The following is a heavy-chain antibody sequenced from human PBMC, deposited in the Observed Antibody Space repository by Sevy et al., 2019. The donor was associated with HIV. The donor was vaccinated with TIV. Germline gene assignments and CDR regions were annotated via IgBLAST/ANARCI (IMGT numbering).Heavy chain of an antibody. J-gene: IGHJ3*02. Sequence: GGYLRLSCAASGFTFSYYWMNWVRQAPGKGLEWVANIKDDGSEKYYVDSVKGRFTISRDNAKNNLYVQMHSLRVEDTAVYYCVRTDDSTGYNNFRDGIFDIWGQGTMVTVSS. CDR2: IKDDGSEK. D-gene: IGHD3-22*01. CDR1: GFTFSYYW. CDR3: VRTDDSTGYNNFRDGIFDI. V-gene: IGHV3-7*03.